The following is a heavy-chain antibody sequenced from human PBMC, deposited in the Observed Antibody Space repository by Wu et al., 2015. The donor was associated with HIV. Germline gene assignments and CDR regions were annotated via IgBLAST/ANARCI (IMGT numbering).Heavy chain of an antibody. D-gene: IGHD2-2*01. J-gene: IGHJ6*02. CDR2: IVVGSGNT. V-gene: IGHV1-58*02. CDR1: GFTFTSSA. Sequence: VKKPGTSVKVSCRASGFTFTSSAMQWVRQARGQRLEWIGWIVVGSGNTNYAQKFQERVTITRDMSTSTAYMELSSLRSEDTAVYYCAADPGYCSSTSCYGSYYYGMDVWGQGTTVTVSS. CDR3: AADPGYCSSTSCYGSYYYGMDV.